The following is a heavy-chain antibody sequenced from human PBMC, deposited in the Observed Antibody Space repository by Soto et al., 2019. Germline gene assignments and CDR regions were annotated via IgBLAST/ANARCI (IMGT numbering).Heavy chain of an antibody. D-gene: IGHD5-12*01. J-gene: IGHJ4*02. V-gene: IGHV5-10-1*01. CDR2: IDPSDSYT. CDR3: ARSPYSGYEDDY. CDR1: GYSFTSYW. Sequence: PGESLKLSCQGSGYSFTSYWISWVRQMPGKGLEWMGRIDPSDSYTNYSPSFQGHVTISADKSISTAYLQWSSLKASDTAMYYCARSPYSGYEDDYWGQGTLVTVSS.